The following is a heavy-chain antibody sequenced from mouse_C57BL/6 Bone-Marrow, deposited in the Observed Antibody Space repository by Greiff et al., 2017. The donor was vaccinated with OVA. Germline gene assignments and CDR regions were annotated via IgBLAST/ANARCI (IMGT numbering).Heavy chain of an antibody. CDR3: ARGGWLLRGWYFDV. CDR2: ISSGSSTI. D-gene: IGHD2-3*01. J-gene: IGHJ1*03. V-gene: IGHV5-17*01. CDR1: GFTFSDYG. Sequence: EVQLQQSGGGLVKPGGSLKLSCAASGFTFSDYGMHWVRQAPEKGLEWVAYISSGSSTIYYADTVKGRFTISRDNAKNTLFLQLTSLRSADAAVYYCARGGWLLRGWYFDVWGTGTTVTVSS.